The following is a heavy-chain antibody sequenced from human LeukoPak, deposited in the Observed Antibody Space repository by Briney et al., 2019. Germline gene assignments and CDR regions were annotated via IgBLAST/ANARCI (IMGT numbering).Heavy chain of an antibody. CDR2: INHSGST. V-gene: IGHV4-34*01. CDR1: GGSFSGYY. CDR3: ARVSSSWYLSAYYFDY. J-gene: IGHJ4*02. D-gene: IGHD6-13*01. Sequence: SETLSLTCAVYGGSFSGYYWSWIRQPPGKGLEWIGEINHSGSTNYNPSLKSRVTISVDTSKNQFSLKPSSVTAADTAVYYCARVSSSWYLSAYYFDYWGQGTLVTVSS.